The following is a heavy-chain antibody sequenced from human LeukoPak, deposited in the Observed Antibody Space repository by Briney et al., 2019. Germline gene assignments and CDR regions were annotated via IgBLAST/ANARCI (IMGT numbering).Heavy chain of an antibody. CDR3: ATGRDGYNSEYFQH. J-gene: IGHJ1*01. D-gene: IGHD5-24*01. Sequence: GASVKVSCKASGYTFTRYLMHWVRQAPGQGLEWMGIINPSGGSTNYPQKFQGRVTMTRDTSTSPVYMELSSLRSEDTAVYFCATGRDGYNSEYFQHWGQGTLVTVSS. V-gene: IGHV1-46*01. CDR1: GYTFTRYL. CDR2: INPSGGST.